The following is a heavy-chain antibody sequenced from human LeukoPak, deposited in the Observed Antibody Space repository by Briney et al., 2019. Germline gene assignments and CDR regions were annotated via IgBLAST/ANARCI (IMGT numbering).Heavy chain of an antibody. D-gene: IGHD1-14*01. J-gene: IGHJ4*02. CDR2: IIPIFPKS. V-gene: IGHV1-69*01. CDR1: GGTFGVNA. CDR3: MKDGVRNKGLRLDY. Sequence: ASVKVSCKASGGTFGVNAIHWVRQAPGQGLEGMGDIIPIFPKSNYAQKFQGRVTFTADESTSTAYMEMSSLSSEDTAVYFGMKDGVRNKGLRLDYWGQGTPVIVSP.